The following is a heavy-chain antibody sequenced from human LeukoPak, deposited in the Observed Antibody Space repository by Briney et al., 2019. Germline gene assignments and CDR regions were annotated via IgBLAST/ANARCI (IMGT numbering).Heavy chain of an antibody. V-gene: IGHV4-34*01. J-gene: IGHJ4*02. CDR3: ARRVQDIVVVVAAPGYFDY. D-gene: IGHD2-15*01. CDR1: GGSFSGYY. Sequence: PSETLSLTCAVYGGSFSGYYWSWIRQPPGKGLEWIGEINHSGSTNYNPSLKSRVTISVDTSKNQFSLKLSSVTAADTAVYYCARRVQDIVVVVAAPGYFDYWGQGTLVTVSS. CDR2: INHSGST.